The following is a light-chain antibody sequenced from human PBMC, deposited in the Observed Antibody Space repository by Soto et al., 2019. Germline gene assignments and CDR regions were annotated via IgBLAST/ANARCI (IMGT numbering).Light chain of an antibody. J-gene: IGLJ1*01. Sequence: QSALAQPPSASGSPGQSVTISCTGTSSDVGAYIFVSWYQQHPGKAPKLMVYDVNRRPPGVPDRFFGSKSGNTASLTVSGLKAEDEGDYYCVSFAGGTYVFGTGTKVTV. V-gene: IGLV2-8*01. CDR3: VSFAGGTYV. CDR2: DVN. CDR1: SSDVGAYIF.